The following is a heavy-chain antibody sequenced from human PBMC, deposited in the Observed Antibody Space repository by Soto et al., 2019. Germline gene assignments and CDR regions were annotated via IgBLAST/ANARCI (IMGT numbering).Heavy chain of an antibody. V-gene: IGHV1-69*13. CDR3: ARDPLYYDILTGTKGYNWFDP. D-gene: IGHD3-9*01. Sequence: ASVKVSCKDSGGTFSSYAISWVRHAPGQGLEWMGGIIPIFGTANYAQKFQGRVTITADESTSTAYMELSSLRSEDTAVYYCARDPLYYDILTGTKGYNWFDPWGQGTLVNVSS. J-gene: IGHJ5*02. CDR2: IIPIFGTA. CDR1: GGTFSSYA.